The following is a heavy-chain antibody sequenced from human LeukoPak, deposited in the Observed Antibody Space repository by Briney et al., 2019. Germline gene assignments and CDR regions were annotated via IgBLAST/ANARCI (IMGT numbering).Heavy chain of an antibody. D-gene: IGHD6-19*01. V-gene: IGHV3-49*04. CDR3: SRGSGWLSVY. CDR2: ISGGTT. CDR1: GFTFSSYA. Sequence: GGSLRLSCAASGFTFSSYAMSWVRQAPGKGLEWIGFISGGTTEYAASVKGRFTISRDDSTSIAYLQMNSLTTEDTAVYYCSRGSGWLSVYWGQGTLVTVSS. J-gene: IGHJ4*02.